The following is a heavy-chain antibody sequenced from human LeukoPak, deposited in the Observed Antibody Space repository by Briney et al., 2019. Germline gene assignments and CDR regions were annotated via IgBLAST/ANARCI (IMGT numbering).Heavy chain of an antibody. V-gene: IGHV3-30*18. Sequence: PGGSLRLSCAASGFTFSSYGMHWVRQAPGEGLEWVAVISYDGSNKYYADSVKGRFTISRDNSKNTLYLQMNSLRAEDTAVYYCAKEEGYCSSTSCPDAFDIWGQGTMVTVSS. CDR2: ISYDGSNK. CDR3: AKEEGYCSSTSCPDAFDI. D-gene: IGHD2-2*01. CDR1: GFTFSSYG. J-gene: IGHJ3*02.